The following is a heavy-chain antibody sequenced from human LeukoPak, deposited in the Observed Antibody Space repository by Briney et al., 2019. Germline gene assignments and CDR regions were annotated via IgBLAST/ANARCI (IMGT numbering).Heavy chain of an antibody. CDR1: GGSFSSGSYY. J-gene: IGHJ6*02. Sequence: SETLSLTCTVSGGSFSSGSYYWSWIRQPPGKGLEWIGYIYYSGSTNYNPSLRSRVTISVDTSKNQFSLKLSSVTAADTAVYYCARGEYSSYYYYGMDVWGQGTTVTVSS. CDR3: ARGEYSSYYYYGMDV. D-gene: IGHD6-6*01. V-gene: IGHV4-61*01. CDR2: IYYSGST.